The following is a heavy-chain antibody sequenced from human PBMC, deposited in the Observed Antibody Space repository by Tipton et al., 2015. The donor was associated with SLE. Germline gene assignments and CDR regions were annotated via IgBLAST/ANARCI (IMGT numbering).Heavy chain of an antibody. J-gene: IGHJ4*02. D-gene: IGHD5-12*01. CDR2: IYHRGTT. CDR3: ARHSLRGYSGYDRPYFDY. CDR1: GGSISSNYW. Sequence: TLSLTCAVSGGSISSNYWWSWVRQSPGKGLQWIGEIYHRGTTNYNPSLNSRGTISLDKSRNQFSLKLNSVTAADAAIYYCARHSLRGYSGYDRPYFDYWGQGTLVTVSS. V-gene: IGHV4-4*02.